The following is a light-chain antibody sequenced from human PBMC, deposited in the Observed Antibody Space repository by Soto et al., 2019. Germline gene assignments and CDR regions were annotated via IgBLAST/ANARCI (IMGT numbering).Light chain of an antibody. Sequence: EIVLTQSPGTLSLSPGERATLSCRASQSVSSSYLAWYQQKPGQAPRLLIYGASSRATGIPDRFSGSGSGTDFPLTISRLEPEDFALYYSQQYGSSLPTFGQGTKVEIK. V-gene: IGKV3-20*01. CDR3: QQYGSSLPT. CDR2: GAS. J-gene: IGKJ1*01. CDR1: QSVSSSY.